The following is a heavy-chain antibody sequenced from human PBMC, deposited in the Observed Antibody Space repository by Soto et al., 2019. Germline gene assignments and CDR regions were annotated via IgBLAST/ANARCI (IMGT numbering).Heavy chain of an antibody. CDR3: ARARIVATIVYHFDY. CDR2: IYHSGST. J-gene: IGHJ4*02. V-gene: IGHV4-30-2*01. CDR1: GGSISSCAYS. D-gene: IGHD5-12*01. Sequence: PSETLSLTCAVSGGSISSCAYSWTCILQPPGKGLEWIGYIYHSGSTYYNPSLKSRVTISVDRSKNQFSLKLSSGTAADTAVYYCARARIVATIVYHFDYWGQGTLVTVSS.